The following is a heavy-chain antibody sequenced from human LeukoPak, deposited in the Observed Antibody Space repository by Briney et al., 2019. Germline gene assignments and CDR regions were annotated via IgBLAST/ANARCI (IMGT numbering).Heavy chain of an antibody. J-gene: IGHJ4*02. CDR1: GFTFSDYY. CDR3: ARDRGVSREFISGFDY. Sequence: PGGSLRLSCAASGFTFSDYYMSWVRQAPGKGLEYVSAISSNGGSTYYANSVKGRFTISRDNSKNTLYLQMNSLRAEDTAVYYCARDRGVSREFISGFDYWGQGTLVTVSS. D-gene: IGHD3-10*01. CDR2: ISSNGGST. V-gene: IGHV3-64*01.